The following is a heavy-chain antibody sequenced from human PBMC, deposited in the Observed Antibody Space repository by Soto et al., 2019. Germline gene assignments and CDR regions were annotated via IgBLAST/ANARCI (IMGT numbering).Heavy chain of an antibody. D-gene: IGHD3-16*01. CDR2: ISTYNGNT. CDR3: VRDPFGGGTPPGY. Sequence: ASVKVSCKASGHTFSDYGISWVRQAPGQGLEWMGWISTYNGNTDYAQKLQDRVTMTTDTSTSTVYMELRSLTSDDTAMYYCVRDPFGGGTPPGYWGQGTLVTVSS. CDR1: GHTFSDYG. V-gene: IGHV1-18*01. J-gene: IGHJ4*02.